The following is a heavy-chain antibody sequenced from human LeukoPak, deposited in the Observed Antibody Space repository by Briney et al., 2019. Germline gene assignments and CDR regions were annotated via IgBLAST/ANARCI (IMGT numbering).Heavy chain of an antibody. CDR2: IKQDGSEK. J-gene: IGHJ4*02. CDR3: AGDHRGDWYGDYSLVYFDY. Sequence: GGSLRLSCAASGFTFSSYWMSWVRQAPGKGLEWVANIKQDGSEKYYVDSVKGRFTISRDNAKNSLYLQMNSLRAEDTAVYYCAGDHRGDWYGDYSLVYFDYWGQGTLVTVSS. V-gene: IGHV3-7*01. D-gene: IGHD4-17*01. CDR1: GFTFSSYW.